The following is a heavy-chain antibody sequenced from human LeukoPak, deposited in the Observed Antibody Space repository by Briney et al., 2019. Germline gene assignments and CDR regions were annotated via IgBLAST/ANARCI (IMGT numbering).Heavy chain of an antibody. D-gene: IGHD3-3*01. CDR3: ARDDDDPYYIDV. CDR2: ISSSGSTI. V-gene: IGHV3-48*04. CDR1: GFTFSSYT. Sequence: PGGSLRLSCAASGFTFSSYTMSWVRQAPGKGLEWVSYISSSGSTIYYADSVKGRFTISRDNAKNSLYLQMNSLRAEDTAVYYCARDDDDPYYIDVWGKGTTVTVSS. J-gene: IGHJ6*03.